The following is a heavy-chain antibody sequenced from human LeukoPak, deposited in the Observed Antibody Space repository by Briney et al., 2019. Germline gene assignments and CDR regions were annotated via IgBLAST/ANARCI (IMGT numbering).Heavy chain of an antibody. V-gene: IGHV1-46*01. CDR1: GYTFTSYY. CDR2: INPSGGST. CDR3: ARARSSGWYGLHDAFDI. Sequence: ASVKVSCKASGYTFTSYYMHWVRQAPGQGLEWMGIINPSGGSTSYAQKFQGRVTMTRDMSTSTAYMELSSLRSEDMAVYYCARARSSGWYGLHDAFDIWGQGTMVTVSS. J-gene: IGHJ3*02. D-gene: IGHD6-19*01.